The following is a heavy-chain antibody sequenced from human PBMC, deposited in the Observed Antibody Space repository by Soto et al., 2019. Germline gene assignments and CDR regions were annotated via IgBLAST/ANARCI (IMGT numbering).Heavy chain of an antibody. J-gene: IGHJ6*02. CDR1: GDTVSSNSVA. D-gene: IGHD2-15*01. CDR2: TYYRSRWYS. Sequence: SQTLSLTCVGSGDTVSSNSVAWNWVRQSPSRGLEWLGRTYYRSRWYSDYAVSVKSRIDINADTSKNQVSLQLNSVTPEDTAVYYCARSEEDSDYYYYGMDVWGQGTTVTVSS. CDR3: ARSEEDSDYYYYGMDV. V-gene: IGHV6-1*01.